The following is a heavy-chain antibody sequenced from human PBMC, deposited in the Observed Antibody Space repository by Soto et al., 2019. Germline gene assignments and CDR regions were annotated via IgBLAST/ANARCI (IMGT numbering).Heavy chain of an antibody. CDR3: ARTYSSSWSPFDY. V-gene: IGHV4-34*01. Sequence: QVQLQQWGAGLLKPSETLSLTCAVYGGSFSGYYWSWIRQPPGKGLEWIGDINQRGSTNYNPSLMPRFTISVATSKIQFSLKLSSVTAADTAVYYCARTYSSSWSPFDYWGQGTLVTVSS. D-gene: IGHD6-13*01. CDR1: GGSFSGYY. J-gene: IGHJ4*02. CDR2: INQRGST.